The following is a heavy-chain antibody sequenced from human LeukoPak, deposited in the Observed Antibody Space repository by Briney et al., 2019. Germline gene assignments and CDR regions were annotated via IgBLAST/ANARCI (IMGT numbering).Heavy chain of an antibody. CDR3: ASEWARDAFDI. CDR2: IKQDGSEK. CDR1: GFTFSSYW. Sequence: PGGSLRLSCAASGFTFSSYWMSWVRQAPGKGLEWVANIKQDGSEKYYVDSVKGRFTISRDNAKNSLYLQMNSLRAEDTAVYYCASEWARDAFDIWGQGTMVTVSS. D-gene: IGHD6-6*01. J-gene: IGHJ3*02. V-gene: IGHV3-7*05.